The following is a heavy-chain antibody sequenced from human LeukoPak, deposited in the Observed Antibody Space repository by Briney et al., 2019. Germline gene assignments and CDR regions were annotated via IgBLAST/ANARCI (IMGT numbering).Heavy chain of an antibody. CDR1: GITLNALS. CDR2: FDPEDGET. CDR3: ATDGIPGATTTLDY. J-gene: IGHJ4*02. Sequence: ASVRVSCKVSGITLNALSIQWVRQAPGKGLEWMGGFDPEDGETIYAPKFQARVTMTQDTYEDTAYMELSSLRSEDTAVYYCATDGIPGATTTLDYWGQGTLVTVSS. V-gene: IGHV1-24*01. D-gene: IGHD1-26*01.